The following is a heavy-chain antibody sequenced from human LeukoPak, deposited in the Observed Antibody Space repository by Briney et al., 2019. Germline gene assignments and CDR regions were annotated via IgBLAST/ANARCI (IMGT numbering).Heavy chain of an antibody. J-gene: IGHJ4*02. D-gene: IGHD3-10*01. CDR1: GYSISSGYY. CDR3: ARVWFGEYSFDY. CDR2: IYHSGST. V-gene: IGHV4-38-2*01. Sequence: SETLSLTCAVPGYSISSGYYWGWIRQPPGKGLEWIGSIYHSGSTYYNPSLKSRVTISVDTSKNQFSLKLSSVTAADTAVYYCARVWFGEYSFDYWGQGTLVTVSS.